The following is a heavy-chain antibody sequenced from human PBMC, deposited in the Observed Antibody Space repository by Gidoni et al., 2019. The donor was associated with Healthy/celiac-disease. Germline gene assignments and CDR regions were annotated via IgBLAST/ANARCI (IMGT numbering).Heavy chain of an antibody. J-gene: IGHJ3*02. CDR1: GFTFSSYG. CDR2: IRYDGSNK. D-gene: IGHD1-26*01. CDR3: AKGMVGATNDAFDI. V-gene: IGHV3-30*02. Sequence: QVQLVESGGGVVQPGGSLRLSCAASGFTFSSYGMHWVRQAPGKGLEWVAFIRYDGSNKYYADSVKGRFTISRDNSKNTLYLQMNSLRAEDTAVYFCAKGMVGATNDAFDIWGQGTMVTVSS.